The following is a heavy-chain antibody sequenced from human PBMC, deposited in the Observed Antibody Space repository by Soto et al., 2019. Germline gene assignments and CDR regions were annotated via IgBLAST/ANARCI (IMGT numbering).Heavy chain of an antibody. J-gene: IGHJ4*02. CDR2: IGPETGAT. D-gene: IGHD5-12*01. Sequence: SVKVSCKASGYTFTGHYIHWVRQAPEQGPEWMGEIGPETGATRYAQKFRGRVTMTRDMSITTVYMELNNLSPDDTAVYYCGRGRSGQIVVFYWGQGTPVTASS. CDR3: GRGRSGQIVVFY. V-gene: IGHV1-2*02. CDR1: GYTFTGHY.